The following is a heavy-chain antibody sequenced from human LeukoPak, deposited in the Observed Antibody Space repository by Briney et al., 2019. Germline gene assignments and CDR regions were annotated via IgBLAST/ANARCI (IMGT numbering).Heavy chain of an antibody. Sequence: SETLSLTCTVSGGSISSSSYYWGWIRQPPGKGLEWIGNIYYSGSTYYNPSLKSRVTISVDTSKNQFSLELSSVTAADTAVYYCARHGRGLVATIVGDYYYYMDVWGKGTTVTVSS. V-gene: IGHV4-39*01. D-gene: IGHD5-12*01. CDR1: GGSISSSSYY. CDR3: ARHGRGLVATIVGDYYYYMDV. CDR2: IYYSGST. J-gene: IGHJ6*03.